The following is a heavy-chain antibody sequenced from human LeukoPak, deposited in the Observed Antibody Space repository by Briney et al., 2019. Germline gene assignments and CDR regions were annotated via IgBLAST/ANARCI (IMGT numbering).Heavy chain of an antibody. CDR1: GFTFSSYA. V-gene: IGHV3-30*04. J-gene: IGHJ4*02. Sequence: AGGSLRLSCAASGFTFSSYAMHWVRQAPGKGREWVAVISYDGRNKYYADSVKGRFTISRDNSKNTLYLQMNSLRAEDTAVYYCAQTRGTYYFDYWGQGTLVTVSS. D-gene: IGHD3-10*01. CDR3: AQTRGTYYFDY. CDR2: ISYDGRNK.